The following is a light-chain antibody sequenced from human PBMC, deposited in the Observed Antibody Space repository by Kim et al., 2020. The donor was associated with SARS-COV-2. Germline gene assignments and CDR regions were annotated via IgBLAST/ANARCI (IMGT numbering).Light chain of an antibody. CDR2: SVS. V-gene: IGKV3-20*01. Sequence: ERSNPAWRTSRNVCTPCLALYQQKPCQAPRLLFYSVSNRATFIPDRFSGSGSGTDFTLTISRLGPEDFAVYYCQQYGIAHPYTFGQGTKLEIK. CDR3: QQYGIAHPYT. J-gene: IGKJ2*01. CDR1: RNVCTPC.